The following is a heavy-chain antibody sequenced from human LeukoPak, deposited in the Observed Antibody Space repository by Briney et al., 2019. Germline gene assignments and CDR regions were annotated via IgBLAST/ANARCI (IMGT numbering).Heavy chain of an antibody. CDR3: ARDPVRFGVVMDY. CDR1: GFTFSSYA. V-gene: IGHV3-30-3*01. CDR2: ISYDGSNK. J-gene: IGHJ4*02. D-gene: IGHD3-3*01. Sequence: GGSLRLSCAASGFTFSSYAMHWVRQAPGKGLEWVAVISYDGSNKYYADSVKGRFTISRDNSKNTLHLQVNSLRADDTAVYYCARDPVRFGVVMDYWGQGTLVTVSP.